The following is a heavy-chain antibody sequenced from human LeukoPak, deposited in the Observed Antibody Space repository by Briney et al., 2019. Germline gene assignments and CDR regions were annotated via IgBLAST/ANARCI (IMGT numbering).Heavy chain of an antibody. Sequence: GGPLRLSCAASGVTFSNYWMSWVRQATGKGQEWVANINQDGSEIYYVDSVKGRFTISRDNAKNSLYLQINSLRAEDTAVYYCARDQGSMIAVRTTNWYFDLWGRGTLVTVSS. V-gene: IGHV3-7*01. CDR2: INQDGSEI. J-gene: IGHJ2*01. CDR1: GVTFSNYW. CDR3: ARDQGSMIAVRTTNWYFDL. D-gene: IGHD3-22*01.